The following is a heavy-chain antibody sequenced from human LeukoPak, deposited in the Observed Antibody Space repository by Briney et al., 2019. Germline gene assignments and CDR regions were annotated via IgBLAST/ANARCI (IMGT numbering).Heavy chain of an antibody. J-gene: IGHJ6*02. CDR2: ISAYNGNT. V-gene: IGHV1-18*01. CDR3: ARDHPKRKFNGSGSYYIPYYYYGTDV. CDR1: GYTFTSYG. D-gene: IGHD3-10*01. Sequence: ASVKVSCKASGYTFTSYGISWVRQAPGHGLEWMGWISAYNGNTNYAQKLQGRVTMTTDTSTSTAYMELRSLRSDDTAVYYCARDHPKRKFNGSGSYYIPYYYYGTDVWGQGTTVTVSS.